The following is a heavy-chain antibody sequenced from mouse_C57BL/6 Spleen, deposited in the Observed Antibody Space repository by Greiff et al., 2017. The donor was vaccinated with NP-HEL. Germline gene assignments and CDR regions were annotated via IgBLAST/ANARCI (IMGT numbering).Heavy chain of an antibody. CDR2: INYDGSST. J-gene: IGHJ1*03. CDR1: GFTFSDYY. Sequence: EVKLMESEGGLVQPGSSMKLSCTASGFTFSDYYMAWVRQVPEKGLEWVANINYDGSSTYYLDSLKSRFIISRDNAKNILYLQMSSLKSEDTATYYCARGGDYYGSKPHWYFDVWGTGTTVTVSS. D-gene: IGHD1-1*01. V-gene: IGHV5-16*01. CDR3: ARGGDYYGSKPHWYFDV.